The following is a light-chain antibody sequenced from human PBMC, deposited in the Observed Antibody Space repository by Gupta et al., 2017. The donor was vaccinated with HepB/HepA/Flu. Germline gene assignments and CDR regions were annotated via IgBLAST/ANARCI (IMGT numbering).Light chain of an antibody. CDR1: SSSFGGNY. CDR2: RNN. CDR3: AAWDDSLSAVV. Sequence: QPLLTQPPSASGTPGPRVTSACSGSSSSFGGNYVYWYQQLPGAAPKLLIYRNNQRPSGVPVRFSGSKSGTSASLAISGLRSEDEADYYCAAWDDSLSAVVFGGGTKLTV. V-gene: IGLV1-47*01. J-gene: IGLJ2*01.